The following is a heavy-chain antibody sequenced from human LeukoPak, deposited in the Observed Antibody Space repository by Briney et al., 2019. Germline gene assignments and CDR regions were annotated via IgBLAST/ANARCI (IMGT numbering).Heavy chain of an antibody. CDR1: GGSISSSNW. Sequence: SETLSLTCAVSGGSISSSNWWSWVRQPPGKGLEWIEEIYHSGSTNYNPSLKSRVTISVDKSKNQFSLKLSSVTAADTAVYYCARADVVTPQTFDYWGQGTLVTVSS. CDR2: IYHSGST. V-gene: IGHV4-4*02. J-gene: IGHJ4*02. D-gene: IGHD4-23*01. CDR3: ARADVVTPQTFDY.